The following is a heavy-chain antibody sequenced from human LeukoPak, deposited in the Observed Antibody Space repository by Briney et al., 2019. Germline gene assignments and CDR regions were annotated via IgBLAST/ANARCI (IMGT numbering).Heavy chain of an antibody. CDR3: ARGYSNRFDY. CDR1: GGSISSGGYYW. J-gene: IGHJ4*02. Sequence: ETLSLTCTVSGGSISSGGYYWMHWVRQAPGKGLVWVSRINTDGSSTSYADSVKGRFTISRDNAKNTLYLQMNSLRAEDTAVYYCARGYSNRFDYWGQGTLVTVSS. CDR2: INTDGSST. D-gene: IGHD4-11*01. V-gene: IGHV3-74*01.